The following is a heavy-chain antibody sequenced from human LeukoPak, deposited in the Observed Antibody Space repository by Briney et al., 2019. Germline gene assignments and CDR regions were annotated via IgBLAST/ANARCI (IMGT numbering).Heavy chain of an antibody. Sequence: GGSLRLSCAASGFTVSTNYMSWVRQAPGKGLEWVSVIYRGGSTYYADSVKGRFTISRDNSKNTLYLQMNSLRGEDTAVYYCARDRYDFWSGTLDYWGQGTLVTVSS. V-gene: IGHV3-66*01. CDR3: ARDRYDFWSGTLDY. J-gene: IGHJ4*02. D-gene: IGHD3-3*01. CDR2: IYRGGST. CDR1: GFTVSTNY.